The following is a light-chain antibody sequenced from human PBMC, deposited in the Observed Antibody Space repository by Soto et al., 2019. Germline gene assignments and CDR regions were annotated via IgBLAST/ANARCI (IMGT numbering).Light chain of an antibody. V-gene: IGLV1-44*01. CDR1: NSNIGTYT. CDR3: ASWDDSLSGGV. CDR2: TDY. J-gene: IGLJ3*02. Sequence: QSVLTQPPSASGTPGQRVIISCSGSNSNIGTYTVNWYQQLPGTAPKLLIYTDYQRPSGVPDRFSGYRSGTSASLAISGLQSEDEADYYCASWDDSLSGGVFGGGTQLTVL.